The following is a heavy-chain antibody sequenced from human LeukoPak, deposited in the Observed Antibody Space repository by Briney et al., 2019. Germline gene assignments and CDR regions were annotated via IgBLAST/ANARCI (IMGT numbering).Heavy chain of an antibody. CDR1: GFTFSTYW. D-gene: IGHD2-15*01. V-gene: IGHV3-7*03. CDR3: ARGRYCTTGSCYPDS. J-gene: IGHJ4*02. Sequence: PGGSLRVSCAASGFTFSTYWMTWVRQAPGKGLEWVANIKEDGSEKYYVDFVKGRFTISRDNAKNSLYLQMNSLRAEDTAVYYCARGRYCTTGSCYPDSWGQGILVTVSS. CDR2: IKEDGSEK.